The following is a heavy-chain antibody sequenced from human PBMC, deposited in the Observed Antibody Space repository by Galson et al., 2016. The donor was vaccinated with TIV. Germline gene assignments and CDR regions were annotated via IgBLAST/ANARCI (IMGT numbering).Heavy chain of an antibody. Sequence: SVKVSCKASGGTFSSYVFNWVRQAPGQGLEWMGGIIPLFDTAHYAQKFQGRVTITADESSGTVYLELSSLRSEDTAVYYCETDRNTDMDTYHYYYGMDVWGQGTTVTVSS. CDR1: GGTFSSYV. CDR3: ETDRNTDMDTYHYYYGMDV. CDR2: IIPLFDTA. V-gene: IGHV1-69*13. J-gene: IGHJ6*02. D-gene: IGHD5-18*01.